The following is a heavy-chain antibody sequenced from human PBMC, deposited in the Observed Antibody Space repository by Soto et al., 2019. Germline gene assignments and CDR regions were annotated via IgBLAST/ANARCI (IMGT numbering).Heavy chain of an antibody. V-gene: IGHV5-51*01. CDR3: EASICYYSMDV. J-gene: IGHJ6*04. CDR1: GYTFTNYW. CDR2: IYPGDSDT. Sequence: GESLKISCKGSGYTFTNYWIGWVRQMPGKGPEWMGIIYPGDSDTKYNPSFQGQVTISADKSITTTYLQWSSLKASDTAVYYCEASICYYSMDVWGKGTTVTVSS.